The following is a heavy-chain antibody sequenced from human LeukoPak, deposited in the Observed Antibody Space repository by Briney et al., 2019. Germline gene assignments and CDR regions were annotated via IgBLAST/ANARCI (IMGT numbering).Heavy chain of an antibody. CDR2: IFYSGST. V-gene: IGHV4-30-4*08. Sequence: SETLSLTCTVSGGSINRGYWSWVRQHPGKGLEWIGHIFYSGSTFCNPSLKSRVTIAVHTSRDQFSLQLTSVTAADTAVYYCASGYGSGWFDRWGQGTLVSVSS. CDR1: GGSINRGY. J-gene: IGHJ5*02. D-gene: IGHD3-10*01. CDR3: ASGYGSGWFDR.